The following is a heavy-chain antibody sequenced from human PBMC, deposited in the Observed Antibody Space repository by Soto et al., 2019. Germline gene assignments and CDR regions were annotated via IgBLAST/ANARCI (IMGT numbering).Heavy chain of an antibody. CDR2: ISNTGGGT. CDR3: AKDRLTDNVEY. J-gene: IGHJ4*02. Sequence: EVQLLDSGGGLVQPGGSLGLSCAASGFTFNNYAMNWVRQAPGMGLEWVATISNTGGGTYYAYSVNGRFTISSDNSQNPVYLPMSRLRVAETAVYYCAKDRLTDNVEYWGQGTQVTGSS. D-gene: IGHD2-8*01. V-gene: IGHV3-23*01. CDR1: GFTFNNYA.